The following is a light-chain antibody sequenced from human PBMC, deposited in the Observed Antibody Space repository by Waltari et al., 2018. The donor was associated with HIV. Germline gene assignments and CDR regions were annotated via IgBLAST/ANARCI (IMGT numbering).Light chain of an antibody. Sequence: QSVLTQPPSVSGTPGQRVTISCSGSSSNIGSNHVTWSQQLPGVAPNPLIFSYHPRPSGVPDRVSGSKSGTSASLASSGLQSEDEADYYCAAWDDSLNGVICGGGTKLTVL. J-gene: IGLJ2*01. CDR1: SSNIGSNH. CDR2: SYH. V-gene: IGLV1-44*01. CDR3: AAWDDSLNGVI.